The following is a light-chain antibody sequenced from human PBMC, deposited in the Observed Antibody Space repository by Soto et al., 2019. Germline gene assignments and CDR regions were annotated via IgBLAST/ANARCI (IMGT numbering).Light chain of an antibody. CDR1: QSISSY. J-gene: IGKJ1*01. Sequence: DIHMTHAPASLSASVGYRVTITCLASQSISSYLNWYQQKPGKAPKLLIYAASSLQSGVPSRFSGSGSGTDFTLTISSLQPEDFATYYCQQSYSTQWTFGQGTKVDIK. CDR2: AAS. V-gene: IGKV1-39*01. CDR3: QQSYSTQWT.